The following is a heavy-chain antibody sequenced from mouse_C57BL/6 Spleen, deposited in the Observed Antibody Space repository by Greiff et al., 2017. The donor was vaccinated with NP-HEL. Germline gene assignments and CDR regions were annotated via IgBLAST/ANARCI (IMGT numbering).Heavy chain of an antibody. CDR3: ARGDSPYYFDY. CDR1: GYTFTDYY. D-gene: IGHD2-12*01. V-gene: IGHV1-26*01. CDR2: INPNNGGT. Sequence: VQLQQSGPELVKPGASVKISCKASGYTFTDYYMNWVKQSHGKSLEWIGDINPNNGGTSYNQKFKGKATLTVDKSSSTAYMELRSLTSEDSAVYYCARGDSPYYFDYWGQGTTLTVSS. J-gene: IGHJ2*01.